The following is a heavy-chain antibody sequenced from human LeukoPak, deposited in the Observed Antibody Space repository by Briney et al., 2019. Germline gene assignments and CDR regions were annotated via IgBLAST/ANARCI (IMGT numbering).Heavy chain of an antibody. D-gene: IGHD2-15*01. CDR1: GFTFSSYG. J-gene: IGHJ4*02. CDR2: ISYDGSNK. CDR3: AKEGCSGGSCSAFDS. V-gene: IGHV3-30*18. Sequence: PGGSLRLSCAASGFTFSSYGMHWVRQAPGKGLEGVAVISYDGSNKYYADSVKGRFTISRDNSKNTLYLQMNSLRAEDTAVYYCAKEGCSGGSCSAFDSWGQGTLVTVSS.